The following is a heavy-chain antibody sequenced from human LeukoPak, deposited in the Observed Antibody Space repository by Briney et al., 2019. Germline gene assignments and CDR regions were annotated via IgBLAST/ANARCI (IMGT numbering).Heavy chain of an antibody. CDR3: ARLRLDCSSTSCYVDAFDI. CDR1: GGSISSGSYY. J-gene: IGHJ3*02. D-gene: IGHD2-2*01. V-gene: IGHV4-61*02. Sequence: RPSQTLSLTCTVSGGSISSGSYYWSWIRQPAGKGLEWIGRIYTSGSTNYNPSLKSRVTISVDTSKNQFSLKLSSVTAADTAVYYCARLRLDCSSTSCYVDAFDIWGQGTMVTVSS. CDR2: IYTSGST.